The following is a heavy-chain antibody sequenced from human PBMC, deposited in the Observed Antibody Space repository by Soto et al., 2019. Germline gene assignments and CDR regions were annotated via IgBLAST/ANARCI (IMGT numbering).Heavy chain of an antibody. CDR2: INHSGST. D-gene: IGHD2-21*02. J-gene: IGHJ6*03. CDR3: ARGATADPPPKLYYYYMDV. V-gene: IGHV4-34*01. CDR1: GGSFSGYY. Sequence: SETLSLTCAVYGGSFSGYYWSWIRQPPGKGLEWIGEINHSGSTNYNPSLKSRVTISVDTSKNQFSLKLSSVTAADTAVYYCARGATADPPPKLYYYYMDVWGKGTTVTVSS.